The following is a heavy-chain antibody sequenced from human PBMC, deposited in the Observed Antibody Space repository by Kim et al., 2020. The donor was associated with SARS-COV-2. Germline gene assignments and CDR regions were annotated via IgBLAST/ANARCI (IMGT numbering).Heavy chain of an antibody. CDR1: GGSISSSSYY. CDR2: IYYSGST. Sequence: SETLSLTCTVSGGSISSSSYYWGWIRQPPGKGLEWIGSIYYSGSTYYNPSLKSRVTISVDTSKNQFSLKLSSVTAADTAVYYCARQYPGDGTVLGFDYWGQGTLVTVSS. D-gene: IGHD4-17*01. J-gene: IGHJ4*02. CDR3: ARQYPGDGTVLGFDY. V-gene: IGHV4-39*01.